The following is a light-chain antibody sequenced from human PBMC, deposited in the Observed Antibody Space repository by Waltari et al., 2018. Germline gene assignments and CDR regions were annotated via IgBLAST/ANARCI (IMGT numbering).Light chain of an antibody. V-gene: IGKV3D-15*01. CDR3: QQYNAWPLT. J-gene: IGKJ4*01. CDR2: GAS. Sequence: IVMTQSPATLSVSPGEIATLSCRPTHNIYFNFAWYQQRPGQAPRVLVYGASTRDTGIPARFSGSGSGTEFTLTISNLQSEDFAFYFCQQYNAWPLTFGGGTKVEVK. CDR1: HNIYFN.